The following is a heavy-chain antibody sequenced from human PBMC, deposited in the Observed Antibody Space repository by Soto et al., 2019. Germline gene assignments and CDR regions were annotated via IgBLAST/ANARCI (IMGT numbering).Heavy chain of an antibody. Sequence: ASVKVSCKASGYTFTSYDINWVRQATGQGLEWMGWMNPNSGNTGYAQKFQGRVTMTRNTSISTAYMELSSLRSEDTAVYYCASSSPDCSSTSCYFRYYYYYMDVWGKGTTVTVSS. D-gene: IGHD2-2*01. V-gene: IGHV1-8*01. CDR3: ASSSPDCSSTSCYFRYYYYYMDV. CDR1: GYTFTSYD. CDR2: MNPNSGNT. J-gene: IGHJ6*03.